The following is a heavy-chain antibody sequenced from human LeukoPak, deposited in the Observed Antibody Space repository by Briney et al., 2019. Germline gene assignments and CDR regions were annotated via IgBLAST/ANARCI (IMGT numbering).Heavy chain of an antibody. CDR1: GGSISSYY. V-gene: IGHV4-59*01. CDR2: IYYSGST. J-gene: IGHJ6*04. CDR3: ARGGHYYGSGTPMDV. D-gene: IGHD3-10*01. Sequence: SETLSLTCTVSGGSISSYYWSWIRQPPGKGLEWIGYIYYSGSTNYNPSLKSRVTISVDTSKNQFSLKLSSVTAADTAVYYCARGGHYYGSGTPMDVWGKGTTVTISS.